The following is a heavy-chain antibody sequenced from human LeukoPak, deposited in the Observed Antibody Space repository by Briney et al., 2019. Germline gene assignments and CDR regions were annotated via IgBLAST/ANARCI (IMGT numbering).Heavy chain of an antibody. D-gene: IGHD5/OR15-5a*01. CDR1: GYMFTRYN. Sequence: ASVKGSCKASGYMFTRYNIHWVRQAPGQGLESLGIFNPSGDSTSYAQAFQGRVTMTRDTSTSTVYMELSSLRSEDTAVYYCARTSSVLYGFDYWGQGTLVIVSS. CDR2: FNPSGDST. V-gene: IGHV1-46*01. J-gene: IGHJ4*02. CDR3: ARTSSVLYGFDY.